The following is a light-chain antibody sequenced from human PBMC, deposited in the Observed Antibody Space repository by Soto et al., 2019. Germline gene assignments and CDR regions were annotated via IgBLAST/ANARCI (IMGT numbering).Light chain of an antibody. CDR1: QGISSY. V-gene: IGKV3-11*01. CDR3: HQRSTWPLT. Sequence: EVVLTQSPATLSLSPGESATLSCRASQGISSYLAWYQQKPGQAPRLLIYDASNRATGIPARFSGSGSGTDFALTISNLEPEDFAVYYCHQRSTWPLTFGQGTKVEIK. J-gene: IGKJ1*01. CDR2: DAS.